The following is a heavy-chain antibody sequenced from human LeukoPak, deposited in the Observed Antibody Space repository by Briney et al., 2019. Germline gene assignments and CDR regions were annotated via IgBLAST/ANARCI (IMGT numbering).Heavy chain of an antibody. CDR2: ISGSGGST. V-gene: IGHV3-23*01. Sequence: GASLRLSCAASGFTFSSYAMSWVRPPPAKGLEWVSAISGSGGSTYYADSVKGRFTISRDNSKNTLYLQMNSLRAEDTAVYYCAKDQYQLLYETWGQGTLVTVSS. D-gene: IGHD2-2*02. J-gene: IGHJ5*02. CDR3: AKDQYQLLYET. CDR1: GFTFSSYA.